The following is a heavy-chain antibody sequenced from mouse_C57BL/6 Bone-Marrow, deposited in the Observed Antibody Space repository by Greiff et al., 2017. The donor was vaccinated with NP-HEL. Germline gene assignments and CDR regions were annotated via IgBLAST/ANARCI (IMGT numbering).Heavy chain of an antibody. J-gene: IGHJ2*01. CDR1: GYTFTSYW. CDR2: IDPSDSET. CDR3: ARSDYYGSSYLAFDY. Sequence: VQLQPGAELVRPGSSVKLSCKASGYTFTSYWMHWVKQRPIQGLEWIGNIDPSDSETHYNQKFKDKATLTVDKSSSTAYMQLSSLTSEDSAVYYCARSDYYGSSYLAFDYWGQGTTLTVSS. V-gene: IGHV1-52*01. D-gene: IGHD1-1*01.